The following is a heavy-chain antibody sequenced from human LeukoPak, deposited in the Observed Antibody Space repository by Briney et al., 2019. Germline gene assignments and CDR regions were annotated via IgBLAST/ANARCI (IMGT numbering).Heavy chain of an antibody. Sequence: ASVKVSCKASGYSFTGYYVHWVRQAPGQGLEWMGWINSNSGGTNYAQKFQGRVTMTRDTSISTAYMELSRLRSDDTAVYYCATATLVGATSSPWGQGTLVTVSS. V-gene: IGHV1-2*02. J-gene: IGHJ5*02. CDR1: GYSFTGYY. D-gene: IGHD1-26*01. CDR3: ATATLVGATSSP. CDR2: INSNSGGT.